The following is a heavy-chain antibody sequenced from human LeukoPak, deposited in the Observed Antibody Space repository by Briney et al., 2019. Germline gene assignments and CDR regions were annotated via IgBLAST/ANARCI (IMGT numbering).Heavy chain of an antibody. CDR2: ISSSSSYI. Sequence: GGSLRLSCAASRFTFSSYSMNWVRQAPGKGLEWVSSISSSSSYIYYADSVKGRFTISRDNAKNSLYLQMNSLRAEDTAVYYCAREYSGYVPNYFDYWGQGTLVTVS. V-gene: IGHV3-21*01. D-gene: IGHD5-12*01. CDR3: AREYSGYVPNYFDY. CDR1: RFTFSSYS. J-gene: IGHJ4*02.